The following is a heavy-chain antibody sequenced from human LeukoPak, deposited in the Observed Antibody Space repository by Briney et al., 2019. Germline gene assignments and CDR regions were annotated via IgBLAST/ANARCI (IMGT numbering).Heavy chain of an antibody. J-gene: IGHJ4*02. CDR1: GFPFNTYP. CDR3: AKDGAQTSYSFYS. Sequence: PGVTLRLSCEASGFPFNTYPMSWVREAPGKGLEWVSGISAVGDETFYASSVRGRATIHRDRVVSTLYRLVASLRVAETALYLCAKDGAQTSYSFYSWGQGALVTVSS. CDR2: ISAVGDET. D-gene: IGHD1-26*01. V-gene: IGHV3-23*01.